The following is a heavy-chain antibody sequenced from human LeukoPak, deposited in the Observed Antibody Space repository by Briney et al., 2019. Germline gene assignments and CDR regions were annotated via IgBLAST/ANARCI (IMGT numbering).Heavy chain of an antibody. V-gene: IGHV3-53*01. Sequence: PGGSLRLSCAASGFTVSSNCMSWVRQAPGKGLEWVSVIYSGGSTYYADSVKGRFTISRDNSKNTLYLQMNSLRAEDTAVYYCAREMVGYCSGGSCPFDYWGQGTLVTVSS. CDR1: GFTVSSNC. J-gene: IGHJ4*02. CDR3: AREMVGYCSGGSCPFDY. D-gene: IGHD2-15*01. CDR2: IYSGGST.